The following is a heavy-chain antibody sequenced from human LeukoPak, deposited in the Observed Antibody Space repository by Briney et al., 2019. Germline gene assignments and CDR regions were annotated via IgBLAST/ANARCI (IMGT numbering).Heavy chain of an antibody. D-gene: IGHD3-22*01. Sequence: GGSLRLSCVASGFTFRTYDMHWVRQAPGKGLEWVSSISSRSGGMFYADSVRGRFTISRDNAKNSLHLQMNSLRAEDTAVYYCARQYDGSGSPFDYWGHGTLVTVSS. CDR1: GFTFRTYD. CDR2: ISSRSGGM. CDR3: ARQYDGSGSPFDY. V-gene: IGHV3-21*01. J-gene: IGHJ4*01.